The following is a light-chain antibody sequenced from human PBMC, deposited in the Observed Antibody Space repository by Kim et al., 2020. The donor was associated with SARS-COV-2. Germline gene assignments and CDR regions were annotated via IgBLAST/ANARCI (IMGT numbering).Light chain of an antibody. CDR2: GAS. J-gene: IGKJ2*01. CDR3: LQYNTSPYT. Sequence: SASIGDRITITCRASQGITNNLGWFQQTPGKAPKRLIYGASTLQSGVPSRFSGSASGTEFTLTISSLQPEDFATYYCLQYNTSPYTFGQGTKLEI. CDR1: QGITNN. V-gene: IGKV1-17*01.